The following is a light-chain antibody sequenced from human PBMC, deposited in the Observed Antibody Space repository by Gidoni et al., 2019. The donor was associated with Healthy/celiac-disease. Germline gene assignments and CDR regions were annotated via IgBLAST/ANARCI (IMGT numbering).Light chain of an antibody. V-gene: IGKV4-1*01. CDR3: QQYYSTRT. J-gene: IGKJ1*01. CDR1: QSVLYSSNNKNY. CDR2: WAS. Sequence: DLVMSPSPYSLSVSLGERATINCKSSQSVLYSSNNKNYLAWYQQKPGQPPKLLIYWASTRESGVPDRFSGSGSGTDFTLTISSLQAEDVAVYYCQQYYSTRTFXXXTKVEIK.